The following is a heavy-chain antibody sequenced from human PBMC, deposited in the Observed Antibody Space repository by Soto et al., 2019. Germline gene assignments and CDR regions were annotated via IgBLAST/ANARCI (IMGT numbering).Heavy chain of an antibody. CDR1: GYTFTGYY. CDR3: ARTTFYDNLTGYDAFDI. J-gene: IGHJ3*02. Sequence: SVKVSCEASGYTFTGYYMHWVRQAPEQGLEWMGIINPSGGSTSYAQKFQGRVTMTRDTSTSTVYMELSSLRSEDTAVYYCARTTFYDNLTGYDAFDIWGQGTMVTVSS. CDR2: INPSGGST. V-gene: IGHV1-46*01. D-gene: IGHD3-9*01.